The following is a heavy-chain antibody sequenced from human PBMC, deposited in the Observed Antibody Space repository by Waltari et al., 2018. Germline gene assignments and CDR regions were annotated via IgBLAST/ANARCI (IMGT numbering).Heavy chain of an antibody. CDR2: IYHSGST. CDR1: GYSISSGYY. D-gene: IGHD4-17*01. CDR3: ARVPTAYDYGDYWYYYYYGMDV. J-gene: IGHJ6*02. V-gene: IGHV4-38-2*01. Sequence: QVQLQESGPGLVKPSETLSLTCAVSGYSISSGYYWGWIRKPPGKGLGWIGSIYHSGSTYYNPSLKSRVTISVDTSKNQFSLKLSSVTAADTAVYYCARVPTAYDYGDYWYYYYYGMDVWGQGTTVTVSS.